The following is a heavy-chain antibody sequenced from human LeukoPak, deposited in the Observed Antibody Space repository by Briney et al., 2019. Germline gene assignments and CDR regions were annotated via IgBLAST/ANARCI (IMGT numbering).Heavy chain of an antibody. Sequence: SVKVSCKASGGTFSSYAISWVRQAPGQGLEWMGGIIPIFGTANYAQKFQGRVTITTDESTSTAYMELSSLRSEDTAVYYCARVGRYCSSTSCYLGYWGQGTLVTVSS. CDR2: IIPIFGTA. CDR3: ARVGRYCSSTSCYLGY. J-gene: IGHJ4*02. V-gene: IGHV1-69*05. CDR1: GGTFSSYA. D-gene: IGHD2-2*01.